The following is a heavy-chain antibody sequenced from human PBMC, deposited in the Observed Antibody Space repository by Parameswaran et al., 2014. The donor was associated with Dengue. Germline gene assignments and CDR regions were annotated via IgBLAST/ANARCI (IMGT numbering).Heavy chain of an antibody. D-gene: IGHD3-10*01. CDR3: AREITMLAFDI. V-gene: IGHV4-61*01. CDR1: GGSSAVVVTT. J-gene: IGHJ3*02. Sequence: SETLSLTCTVSGGSSAVVVTTGAGSGSPQEGTGVDWVYLLHGSTNYNPSLKSRVTISVDTSKNQFSLKLSSVTAADTAVYYCAREITMLAFDIWGQGTMVTVSS. CDR2: LLHGST.